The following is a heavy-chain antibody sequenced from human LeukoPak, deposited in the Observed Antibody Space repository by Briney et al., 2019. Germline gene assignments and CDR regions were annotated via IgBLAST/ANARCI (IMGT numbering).Heavy chain of an antibody. V-gene: IGHV4-4*09. CDR3: ARLSAAVHLGAFDI. D-gene: IGHD3-3*01. J-gene: IGHJ3*02. CDR2: IHTSGTS. CDR1: GVSISNYY. Sequence: SETLTLTCAVSGVSISNYYRSWIRQPPGKGLEWIWYIHTSGTSNQNPSLKSRLTISVDTSTTHSSLRLRNMTAADPAVYFCARLSAAVHLGAFDIWGQGTMVTVSS.